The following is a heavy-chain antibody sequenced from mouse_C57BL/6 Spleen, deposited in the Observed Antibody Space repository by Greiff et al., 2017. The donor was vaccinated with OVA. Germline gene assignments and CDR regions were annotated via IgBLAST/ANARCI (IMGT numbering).Heavy chain of an antibody. CDR1: GYSITSGYY. J-gene: IGHJ2*01. V-gene: IGHV3-6*01. Sequence: DVQLQESGPGLVKPSQSLSLTCSVTGYSITSGYYWNWIRQFPGNKLEWMGYISYDGSNNYNPSLKNRISITRDTSKNQFFLKLNSVTTEDTATYYCARGLRYYFDYWGQGTTLTVSS. CDR2: ISYDGSN. CDR3: ARGLRYYFDY.